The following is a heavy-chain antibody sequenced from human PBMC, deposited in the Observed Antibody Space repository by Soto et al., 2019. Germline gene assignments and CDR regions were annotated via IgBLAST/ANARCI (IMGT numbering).Heavy chain of an antibody. V-gene: IGHV3-66*01. CDR3: ARARDYYGRPTWYFDL. CDR1: GFTVSSNY. CDR2: IYSGGST. D-gene: IGHD3-10*01. Sequence: EVQLVESGGGLVQPGGSLRLSCAASGFTVSSNYMSWVRQAPGKGLQWVSVIYSGGSTYYADSVKGRFTISRDNSKNTLYLQMNSLRAEETAVYSCARARDYYGRPTWYFDLWGRGTLVTVSS. J-gene: IGHJ2*01.